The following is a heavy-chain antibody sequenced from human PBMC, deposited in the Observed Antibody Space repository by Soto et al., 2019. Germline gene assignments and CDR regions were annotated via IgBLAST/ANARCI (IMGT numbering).Heavy chain of an antibody. J-gene: IGHJ4*02. CDR3: ARMDLGYCTNGVCQVRPQIDY. CDR1: GGSFSGYY. Sequence: SETLSLTCAVYGGSFSGYYWSWIRQPPGKGLEWIGEINHSGSTNYNPSLKSRVTISVDTSKNQFSLKLSSVTAADTAVYYCARMDLGYCTNGVCQVRPQIDYWGQGTLVTVSS. V-gene: IGHV4-34*01. CDR2: INHSGST. D-gene: IGHD2-8*01.